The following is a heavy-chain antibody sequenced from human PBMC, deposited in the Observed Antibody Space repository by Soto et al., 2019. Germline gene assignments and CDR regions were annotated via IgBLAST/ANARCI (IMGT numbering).Heavy chain of an antibody. CDR2: ITPDGTEQ. J-gene: IGHJ2*01. V-gene: IGHV3-30*18. CDR1: GFTFNTYA. D-gene: IGHD1-26*01. Sequence: QVQLMESGGGVVQPGRSLRLSCAASGFTFNTYAMHWVRQAPGKGLEWVAVITPDGTEQYYADSVKGRFTISRDNSKNTLYLQMNSLGLEDMSIYHGAKRGILGAQGMAYFDLWGRGTLVTVSS. CDR3: AKRGILGAQGMAYFDL.